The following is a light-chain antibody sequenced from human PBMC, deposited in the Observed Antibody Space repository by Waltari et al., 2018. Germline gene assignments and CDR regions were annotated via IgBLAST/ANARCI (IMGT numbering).Light chain of an antibody. V-gene: IGKV1-NL1*01. J-gene: IGKJ1*01. Sequence: DIQLTQSPSSLSASVGHRVTIPCRASQGISNSLAWYQQKPGTAPKLLLYAASRLESGVPSRFSGSGSGTDYTLTISSLQPEDFATYYCQQAYSNPPWTFGQGTKVEIK. CDR1: QGISNS. CDR3: QQAYSNPPWT. CDR2: AAS.